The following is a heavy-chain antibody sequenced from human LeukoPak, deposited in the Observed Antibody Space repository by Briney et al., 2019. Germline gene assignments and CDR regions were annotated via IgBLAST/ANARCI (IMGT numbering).Heavy chain of an antibody. D-gene: IGHD1-26*01. CDR3: AASLSGFDN. J-gene: IGHJ4*02. CDR1: GFTFSDSA. CDR2: IVVGTGNT. V-gene: IGHV1-58*02. Sequence: ASVKVSCKTSGFTFSDSAIQWVRQARGQRLEWVGWIVVGTGNTNSAQKFQDRVTITRDMTTTTAYTELSSLTSEDTAVYYCAASLSGFDNWGQGTLVTVSS.